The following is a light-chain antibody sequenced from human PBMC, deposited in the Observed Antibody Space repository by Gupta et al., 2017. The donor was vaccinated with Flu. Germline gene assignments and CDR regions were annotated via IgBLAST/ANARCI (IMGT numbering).Light chain of an antibody. CDR3: QKDDNSRNR. V-gene: IGKV3-20*01. CDR1: QSINSNY. CDR2: SAS. Sequence: EIVLTQSPGTLSLSPGERATLSCRASQSINSNYLAWYQQKPGQAPRLLIFSASSRATGIPDRCSGSGSGTDFTLTIYRLEPEDFAMDYCQKDDNSRNRFGQGTKLEIK. J-gene: IGKJ2*03.